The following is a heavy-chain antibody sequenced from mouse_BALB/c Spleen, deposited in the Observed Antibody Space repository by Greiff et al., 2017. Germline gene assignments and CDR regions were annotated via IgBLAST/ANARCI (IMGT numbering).Heavy chain of an antibody. V-gene: IGHV2-9*02. CDR3: ARDPLDGRKDFDV. CDR2: IWAGGST. CDR1: GFSLTSYG. J-gene: IGHJ1*01. Sequence: VQLVESGPGLVAPSQSLSITCTVSGFSLTSYGVHWVRQPPGKGLEWLGVIWAGGSTNYNSALMSRLSISKDNSKSQVFLKMNSLQTDDTAMYYCARDPLDGRKDFDVWGAGTTVTVSS. D-gene: IGHD2-3*01.